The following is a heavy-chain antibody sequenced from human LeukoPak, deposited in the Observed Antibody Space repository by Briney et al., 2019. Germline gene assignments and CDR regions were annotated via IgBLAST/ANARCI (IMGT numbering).Heavy chain of an antibody. CDR3: ARDVVVVAATLTRYDAFDI. Sequence: ASVKVPCKASGYTFTSYYMHWVRQAPGQGLEWMGWINPNNGGTNYAQKLQGRVTMTRDTSISTAYMELSRLRSDDTSVYYCARDVVVVAATLTRYDAFDIWGQGAMVTVSS. V-gene: IGHV1-2*02. J-gene: IGHJ3*02. CDR2: INPNNGGT. CDR1: GYTFTSYY. D-gene: IGHD2-15*01.